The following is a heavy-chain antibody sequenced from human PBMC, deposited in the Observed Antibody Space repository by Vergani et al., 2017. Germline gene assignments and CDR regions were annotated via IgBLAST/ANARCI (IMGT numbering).Heavy chain of an antibody. V-gene: IGHV3-23*01. CDR1: GFTFSSYA. J-gene: IGHJ4*02. D-gene: IGHD3-10*01. CDR3: AKGTKLKITMVYFDY. Sequence: EVQLLESGGGLVQPGGSLRLSCAASGFTFSSYAMSWVRQVPGKGLEWVSGISGSGGNTYYANSVKGRFTISRDNSKNTLYLQMNSLRADDTAVYYCAKGTKLKITMVYFDYWGQGTLVTVSS. CDR2: ISGSGGNT.